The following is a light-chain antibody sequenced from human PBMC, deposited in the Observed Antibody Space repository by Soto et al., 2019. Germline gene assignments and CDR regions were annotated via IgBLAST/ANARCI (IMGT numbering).Light chain of an antibody. Sequence: EIVMTQSPATLSVSPGERATLSCRASQSISNNVAWYQQKPGQAPRLLISAASTRATGIPARFSGSGSGTEFILTISSLQSEDFAVYYCQQYHDWPPNTFGQGTKLEIK. CDR1: QSISNN. J-gene: IGKJ2*01. V-gene: IGKV3-15*01. CDR2: AAS. CDR3: QQYHDWPPNT.